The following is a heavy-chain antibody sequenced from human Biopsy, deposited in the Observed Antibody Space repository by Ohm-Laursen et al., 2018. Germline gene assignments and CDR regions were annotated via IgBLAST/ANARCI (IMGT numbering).Heavy chain of an antibody. J-gene: IGHJ6*02. CDR2: IYYSGST. Sequence: SHTLSLTGTVSGGSISSDYWRWIRQTPGTGLEWIGYIYYSGSTNYNPSLKSRVTISVDTSKNQFSLRLNFVTAADTAVYYCARATNSTGWPYYYFYGMDVGGQETTVTVS. CDR3: ARATNSTGWPYYYFYGMDV. V-gene: IGHV4-59*07. D-gene: IGHD2/OR15-2a*01. CDR1: GGSISSDY.